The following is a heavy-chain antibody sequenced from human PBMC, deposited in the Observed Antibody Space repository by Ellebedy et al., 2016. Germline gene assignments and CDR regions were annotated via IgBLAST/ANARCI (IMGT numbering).Heavy chain of an antibody. V-gene: IGHV3-74*01. CDR2: IKSDGSGT. CDR3: ARGTHLPGLDI. CDR1: GFTFGRYW. Sequence: GESLKISXVASGFTFGRYWMHWVRQAPGNKLVWVSRIKSDGSGTTYADSVKGRFTTSRDNARNTLYLQMNSLRAEDTAIYYCARGTHLPGLDIWGQGTMVTVSS. J-gene: IGHJ3*02.